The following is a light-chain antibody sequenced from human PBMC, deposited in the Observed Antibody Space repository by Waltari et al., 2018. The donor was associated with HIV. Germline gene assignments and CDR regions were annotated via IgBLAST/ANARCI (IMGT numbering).Light chain of an antibody. V-gene: IGLV2-11*01. CDR2: DVS. CDR3: CSYASSYPWV. Sequence: QSALTPPRSVSGSPGQSVAISCTGTSSAVGGYNYVSWYQQHPGKAPKLMIYDVSKRPSGVPDRFSGSKSGNTASLTISGLQAEDEADYYCCSYASSYPWVFGGGTKLTVL. J-gene: IGLJ3*02. CDR1: SSAVGGYNY.